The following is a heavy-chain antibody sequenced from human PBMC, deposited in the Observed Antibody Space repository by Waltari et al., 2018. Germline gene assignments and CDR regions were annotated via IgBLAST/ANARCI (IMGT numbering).Heavy chain of an antibody. J-gene: IGHJ6*02. CDR3: VKDAPVITGTPVDYYYYGMDV. CDR1: GFTFSSYA. Sequence: EVQLLESGGGLVQPGGSLRLSCAASGFTFSSYAMSWVRQAPGKGLAWVSAISGSGGSTYYADSVKGRFTISRDNSKNTLYLQMNSLRAEDTAVYYCVKDAPVITGTPVDYYYYGMDVWGQGTTVTVSS. V-gene: IGHV3-23*01. D-gene: IGHD1-20*01. CDR2: ISGSGGST.